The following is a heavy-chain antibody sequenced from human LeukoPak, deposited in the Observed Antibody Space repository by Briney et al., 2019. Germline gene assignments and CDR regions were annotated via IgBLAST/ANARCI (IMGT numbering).Heavy chain of an antibody. Sequence: PGASVKVSCKASGYTFTSYGISWVRQAPGQGLEWMGGIIPIFGTANYAQKFQGRVTITADESTSTAYMELSSLRSEDTAVYYCARAILGYDSSGYYYIYYFDYWGQGTLVTVSS. V-gene: IGHV1-69*13. CDR1: GYTFTSYG. CDR2: IIPIFGTA. D-gene: IGHD3-22*01. J-gene: IGHJ4*02. CDR3: ARAILGYDSSGYYYIYYFDY.